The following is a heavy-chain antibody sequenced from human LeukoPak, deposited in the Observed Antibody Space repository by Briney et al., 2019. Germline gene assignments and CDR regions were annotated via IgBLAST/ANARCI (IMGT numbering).Heavy chain of an antibody. Sequence: PSETLSLTCTVSGGSISSSSAYWGWIRQPPGKGLEWIGSIYYSKNTYYNPSLKSRVTISADTSKNQFSLTLGSVSATDTAVYYCVSPRGFSYGYFDYWGQGTLDTVSS. J-gene: IGHJ4*02. CDR1: GGSISSSSAY. CDR2: IYYSKNT. V-gene: IGHV4-39*01. CDR3: VSPRGFSYGYFDY. D-gene: IGHD5-18*01.